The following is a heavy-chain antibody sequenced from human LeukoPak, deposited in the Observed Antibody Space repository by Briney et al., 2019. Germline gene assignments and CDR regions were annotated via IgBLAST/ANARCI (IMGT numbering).Heavy chain of an antibody. V-gene: IGHV4-39*07. Sequence: PSETLSLTCSVSGDSISLSFYYWGWIRQPPGKALEWIGSVYYSGTTSYNPSLKSRVTISVDMSKNHFSLRLRSVTAADTAVYYCARHRKSSSGAFNYWGQGTLVTVSS. J-gene: IGHJ4*02. CDR1: GDSISLSFYY. CDR3: ARHRKSSSGAFNY. D-gene: IGHD6-6*01. CDR2: VYYSGTT.